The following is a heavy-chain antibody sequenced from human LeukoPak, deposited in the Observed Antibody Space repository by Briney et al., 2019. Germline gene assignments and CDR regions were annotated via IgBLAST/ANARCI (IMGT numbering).Heavy chain of an antibody. D-gene: IGHD3-10*01. CDR2: IKSKTDGETT. V-gene: IGHV3-15*01. Sequence: GGSLRLSCVDSGFTFTNAWMSWVRQAPGKGLEWIGRIKSKTDGETTNYAEPVRGRFTIPRDDSKSAVYLQMNSLKIEDTAVYYCTTDLGTYYHGSQRLIPIDYWGQGTLVTVSS. CDR3: TTDLGTYYHGSQRLIPIDY. J-gene: IGHJ4*02. CDR1: GFTFTNAW.